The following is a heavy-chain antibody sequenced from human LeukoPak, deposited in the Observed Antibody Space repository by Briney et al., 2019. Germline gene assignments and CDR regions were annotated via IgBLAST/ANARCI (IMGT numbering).Heavy chain of an antibody. J-gene: IGHJ4*02. CDR3: ARKITVWGSYPRHLSPFDY. Sequence: KPSETLSLTCPVSGGSISSSNYYWGWIRQPPGKGLEWIGSIYYSGSTYYNPSLKSRVTISVDTSKNQFSLKLSSVTAADTAVYYCARKITVWGSYPRHLSPFDYWGQGTLVTVSS. D-gene: IGHD3-16*02. CDR2: IYYSGST. V-gene: IGHV4-39*01. CDR1: GGSISSSNYY.